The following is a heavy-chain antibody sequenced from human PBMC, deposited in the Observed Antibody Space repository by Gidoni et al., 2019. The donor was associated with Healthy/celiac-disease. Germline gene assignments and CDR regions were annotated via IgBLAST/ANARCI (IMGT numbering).Heavy chain of an antibody. Sequence: QVQLVQSGAEGKKPGSSLKLSCKASGGPFSSYALSWVRQAPGQGLEWMGRIIPIFGIAHSAQKFPGRVTITADKSTSTAYMELSSLRSEDPAVYYCARVDTDGSDVWGQGTTVTVSS. CDR1: GGPFSSYA. D-gene: IGHD2-2*02. J-gene: IGHJ6*02. CDR2: IIPIFGIA. V-gene: IGHV1-69*04. CDR3: ARVDTDGSDV.